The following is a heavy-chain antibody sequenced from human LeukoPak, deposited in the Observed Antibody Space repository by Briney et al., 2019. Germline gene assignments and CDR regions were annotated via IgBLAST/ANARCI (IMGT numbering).Heavy chain of an antibody. CDR3: AREDSSGYDPIFDAFDM. V-gene: IGHV4-38-2*02. CDR1: GYSISSGYY. CDR2: IYHSGST. Sequence: PSETLSLTCTVSGYSISSGYYWGWIRQPPGKGLEWIGSIYHSGSTYYNPSLKSRVTISVDTSKNQFSLKLRSVTAADTAVYYCAREDSSGYDPIFDAFDMWGQGTMVTVSS. J-gene: IGHJ3*02. D-gene: IGHD3-22*01.